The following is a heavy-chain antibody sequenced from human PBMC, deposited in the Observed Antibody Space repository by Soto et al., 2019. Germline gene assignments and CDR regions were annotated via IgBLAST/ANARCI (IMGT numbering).Heavy chain of an antibody. Sequence: EVPLLESGGGLVQPGGSLSLSCAASGFTFSSYAMSWVRQAPGKGLEWVSAISGSGGSTYYADSVKGRFTISRDISKDRQCLQMNCLRVEDTAADYCAKGSCSGGSCDPAEGYYCGMDVCSRGTTVAVSS. J-gene: IGHJ6*04. CDR3: AKGSCSGGSCDPAEGYYCGMDV. D-gene: IGHD2-15*01. V-gene: IGHV3-23*01. CDR1: GFTFSSYA. CDR2: ISGSGGST.